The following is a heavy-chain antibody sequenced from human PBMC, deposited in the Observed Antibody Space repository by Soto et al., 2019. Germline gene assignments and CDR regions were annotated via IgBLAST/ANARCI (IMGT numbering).Heavy chain of an antibody. CDR3: ARGPPLSGTNYWYFDL. V-gene: IGHV4-59*01. J-gene: IGHJ2*01. CDR2: IHDSGIT. D-gene: IGHD1-1*01. CDR1: GDSISRYY. Sequence: SETLSLTCTVSGDSISRYYWSWIRQPPGKGLEWIAYIHDSGITNYNPSLKSRVATSVNTSKNQFSLKLNSVTAADTTVYYCARGPPLSGTNYWYFDLWGRGTLVTVSS.